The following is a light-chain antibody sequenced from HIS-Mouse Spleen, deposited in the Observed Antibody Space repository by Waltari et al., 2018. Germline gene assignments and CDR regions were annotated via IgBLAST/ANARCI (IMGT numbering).Light chain of an antibody. Sequence: SYVLTQPPSVSVAPGQTARITCGGNNIGSKSVHWYQQKPGQAPVLVVCDDSDRPSGFPGRFCGSNSGNTATLTISRVEAGDEADYYCQVWDSSSDPSYVFGTGTKVTVL. J-gene: IGLJ1*01. V-gene: IGLV3-21*02. CDR3: QVWDSSSDPSYV. CDR2: DDS. CDR1: NIGSKS.